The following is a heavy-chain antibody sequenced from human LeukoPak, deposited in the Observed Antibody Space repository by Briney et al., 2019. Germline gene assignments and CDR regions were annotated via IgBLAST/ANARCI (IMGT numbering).Heavy chain of an antibody. D-gene: IGHD3-22*01. J-gene: IGHJ3*02. V-gene: IGHV3-48*03. CDR3: AREDSRDALDI. CDR1: GVTCRSIE. Sequence: HPGGSQAVYCEGPGVTCRSIELNWVGQASGKGLEWLSYIGSGGGPIYYADSVKGRFTISRDNARNSLYLQMNSLRAEDTAVYHCAREDSRDALDIWGQGTMVTFSS. CDR2: IGSGGGPI.